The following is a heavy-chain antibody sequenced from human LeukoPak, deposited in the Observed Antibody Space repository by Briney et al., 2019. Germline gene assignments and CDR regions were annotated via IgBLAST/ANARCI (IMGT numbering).Heavy chain of an antibody. Sequence: ASVKVSCKASGYTFTGYYMHWVRQAPGQGLEWMGWINPNSGGTNYAQKFQGRVTMTRDTSISTACMELSRLRSDDTAVYYCARDTLGPQAIVVVPAARGVVYFDYWGQGTLVTVSS. CDR1: GYTFTGYY. J-gene: IGHJ4*02. V-gene: IGHV1-2*02. D-gene: IGHD2-2*01. CDR3: ARDTLGPQAIVVVPAARGVVYFDY. CDR2: INPNSGGT.